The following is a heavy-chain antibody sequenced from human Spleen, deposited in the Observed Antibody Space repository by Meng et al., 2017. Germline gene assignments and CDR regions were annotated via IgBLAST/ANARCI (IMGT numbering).Heavy chain of an antibody. V-gene: IGHV4-38-2*02. D-gene: IGHD5-18*01. CDR3: ARHSQIYGMDV. J-gene: IGHJ6*02. CDR1: GYSISSGYY. CDR2: VFRSGST. Sequence: GSLRLSCTVSGYSISSGYYWGWIRQPPGKGLEWIGSVFRSGSTYYNPSLKSRVTISVDTSKNHFSLKVTSVTAADTAVYYCARHSQIYGMDVWGQGTTVTVSS.